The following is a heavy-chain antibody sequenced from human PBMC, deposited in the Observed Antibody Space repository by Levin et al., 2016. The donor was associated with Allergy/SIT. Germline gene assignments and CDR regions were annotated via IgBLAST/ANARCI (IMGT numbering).Heavy chain of an antibody. J-gene: IGHJ4*02. CDR3: ARDLVGWTSHWYYFDY. Sequence: GESLKISCAASGFTFSSYWMSWVRQAPGKGLEWVANIKQDGSEKYYVDSVKGRFTISRDNAKNSLYLQMNSLRAEDTAVYYCARDLVGWTSHWYYFDYWGQGTLVTVSS. CDR2: IKQDGSEK. CDR1: GFTFSSYW. V-gene: IGHV3-7*03. D-gene: IGHD2-2*01.